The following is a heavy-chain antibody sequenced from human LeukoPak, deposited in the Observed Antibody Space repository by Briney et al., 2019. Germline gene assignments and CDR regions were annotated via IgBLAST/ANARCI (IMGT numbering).Heavy chain of an antibody. CDR3: AKEISSSWYRHPYYFDY. V-gene: IGHV3-23*01. CDR2: ISGSGGST. CDR1: GFTFSSYG. D-gene: IGHD6-13*01. Sequence: PGGSLRLSCAASGFTFSSYGMSWVRQAPGKGLEWVSAISGSGGSTYYADFVKGRFTISRDNSKNTLYLQMNSLRAEDTAVYYCAKEISSSWYRHPYYFDYWGQGTLVTVSS. J-gene: IGHJ4*02.